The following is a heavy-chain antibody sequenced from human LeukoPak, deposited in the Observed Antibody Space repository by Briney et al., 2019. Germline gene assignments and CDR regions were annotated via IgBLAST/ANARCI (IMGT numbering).Heavy chain of an antibody. D-gene: IGHD6-13*01. V-gene: IGHV3-64D*06. CDR1: GFLISDYA. CDR2: ISANGGST. CDR3: VKDLYKGDTASWYFFHY. Sequence: QPGGSLRLSCSASGFLISDYAMHWVRRAPGKGLEYVSAISANGGSTYYADSVKGRFTISRDTSKNTLYLQLSSLRAEDTAMYHCVKDLYKGDTASWYFFHYWGQGTLVTVSS. J-gene: IGHJ4*02.